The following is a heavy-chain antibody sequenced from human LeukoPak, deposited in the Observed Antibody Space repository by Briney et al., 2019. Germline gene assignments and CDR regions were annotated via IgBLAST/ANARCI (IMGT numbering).Heavy chain of an antibody. Sequence: GGSLRLSCAASGFTFSSYWMSWVRQAPGKGLEWVANIKQDGSEKYYVDSVKGRFTISRDNAKNSLYLQMNSLRAEDTAVYYCASISGSDVYYYHYYMDVWGKGTTVTISS. J-gene: IGHJ6*03. V-gene: IGHV3-7*01. CDR2: IKQDGSEK. CDR1: GFTFSSYW. D-gene: IGHD1-26*01. CDR3: ASISGSDVYYYHYYMDV.